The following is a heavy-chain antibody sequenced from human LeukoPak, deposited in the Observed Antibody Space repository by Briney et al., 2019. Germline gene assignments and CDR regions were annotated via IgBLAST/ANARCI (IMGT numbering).Heavy chain of an antibody. Sequence: GGSLRLSCAASGFTFSSYSMNWVRQAPGKGLEWVSSISSSSSYIYYADSVKGRFTISRDNSKNTLYLQMNSLRAEDTAVYYCARHPRIQYYYGSGSYLEGYFDYWGQGTLVTVSS. CDR2: ISSSSSYI. D-gene: IGHD3-10*01. CDR3: ARHPRIQYYYGSGSYLEGYFDY. J-gene: IGHJ4*02. V-gene: IGHV3-21*01. CDR1: GFTFSSYS.